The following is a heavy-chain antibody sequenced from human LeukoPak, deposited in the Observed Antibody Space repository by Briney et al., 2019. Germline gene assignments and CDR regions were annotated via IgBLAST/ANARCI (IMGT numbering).Heavy chain of an antibody. CDR1: GFTFSSYR. CDR2: ISSGSSTI. J-gene: IGHJ4*02. Sequence: PGGSLRLSCAASGFTFSSYRMTWVRQAPGEGLEWVSSISSGSSTIYYADSVKGRFTISRDNARNSLYLQMNSLRADDTAVYYCARGSNCGADYWGQGSLVTVSS. CDR3: ARGSNCGADY. D-gene: IGHD1-1*01. V-gene: IGHV3-48*01.